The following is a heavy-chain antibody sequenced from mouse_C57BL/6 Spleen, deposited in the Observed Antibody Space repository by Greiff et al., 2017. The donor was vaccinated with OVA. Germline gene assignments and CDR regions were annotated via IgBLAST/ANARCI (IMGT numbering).Heavy chain of an antibody. CDR1: GYTFTSYW. CDR2: IDPSDSYT. D-gene: IGHD3-3*01. CDR3: ARKTGQGYYFDY. V-gene: IGHV1-50*01. Sequence: QVQLQQPGAELVKPGASVKLSCKASGYTFTSYWMQWVKQRPGQGLEWIGEIDPSDSYTTYNQKFKGKATFTVDTSSSTAYMQLSSLTSEDSAVYYCARKTGQGYYFDYWGQGTTLTVSS. J-gene: IGHJ2*01.